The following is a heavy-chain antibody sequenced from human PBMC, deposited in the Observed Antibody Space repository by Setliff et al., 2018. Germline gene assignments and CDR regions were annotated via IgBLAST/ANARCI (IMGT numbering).Heavy chain of an antibody. V-gene: IGHV1-69*05. CDR1: GFRFTNFG. CDR2: TIPIFGTT. Sequence: ASVKVSCKTSGFRFTNFGFSWVRQAPGQGLEWMGGTIPIFGTTDYAQKFQGRVTIITDESTSTAFMQLSSLRSEDTAVYYCVREGVDSRSSTDYRYYMDVWGKGTTVTVSS. CDR3: VREGVDSRSSTDYRYYMDV. D-gene: IGHD3-22*01. J-gene: IGHJ6*03.